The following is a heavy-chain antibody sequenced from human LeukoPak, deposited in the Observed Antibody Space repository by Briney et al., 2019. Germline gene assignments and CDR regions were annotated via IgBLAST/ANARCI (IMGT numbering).Heavy chain of an antibody. J-gene: IGHJ4*02. CDR1: GFTFSSYW. CDR3: ARQLWFGELYTGYFDY. V-gene: IGHV3-7*01. D-gene: IGHD3-10*01. CDR2: IRQDGSQK. Sequence: GGSLRLSCAASGFTFSSYWMSWVRQAPGKGLEWVATIRQDGSQKYYVDSVKGRFTISRDNAKNSLYLQMNSLRAEDTAVYYCARQLWFGELYTGYFDYWGQGTLVTVSS.